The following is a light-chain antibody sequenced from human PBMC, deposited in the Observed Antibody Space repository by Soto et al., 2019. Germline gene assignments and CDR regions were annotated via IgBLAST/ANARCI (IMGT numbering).Light chain of an antibody. J-gene: IGKJ5*01. Sequence: EIVLTQSPGTLSLSPGERATLSCRASQSVSSYLAWYQQKPGQAPRLLIYDASNRATGIPARFSGSGSGTDFTLTISSLEPEDFAVYYCQQRSNWPVFGQGTRLEI. CDR1: QSVSSY. CDR2: DAS. CDR3: QQRSNWPV. V-gene: IGKV3-11*01.